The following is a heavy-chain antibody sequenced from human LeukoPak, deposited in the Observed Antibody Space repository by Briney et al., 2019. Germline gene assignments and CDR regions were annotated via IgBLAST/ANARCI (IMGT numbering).Heavy chain of an antibody. CDR3: ARDPSYYGSGRVVNWFDP. V-gene: IGHV1-2*06. CDR2: INPNSGGT. CDR1: GYTFTGYY. D-gene: IGHD3-10*01. Sequence: ASVKVSCKASGYTFTGYYMHWVRQAPGQGLEWMGRINPNSGGTNYAQKFQGRVTMTRDTSISTAYMELSRLRSDDTAVYYCARDPSYYGSGRVVNWFDPRGQGTLVTVSS. J-gene: IGHJ5*02.